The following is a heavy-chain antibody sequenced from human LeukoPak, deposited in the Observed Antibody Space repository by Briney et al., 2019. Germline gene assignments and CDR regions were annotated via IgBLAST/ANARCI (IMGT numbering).Heavy chain of an antibody. Sequence: GGSLRLSCAASGFTFSSYSMNRVRQAPGKGLEWVSSISSSSSYIYYADSVKGRFTISRDNAKNSLYLQMNSLRAEDTAVYYCARDLEMARDYWGQGTLVTVSS. D-gene: IGHD5-24*01. J-gene: IGHJ4*02. CDR1: GFTFSSYS. V-gene: IGHV3-21*01. CDR2: ISSSSSYI. CDR3: ARDLEMARDY.